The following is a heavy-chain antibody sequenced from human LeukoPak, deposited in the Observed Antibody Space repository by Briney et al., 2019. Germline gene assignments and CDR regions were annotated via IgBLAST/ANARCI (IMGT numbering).Heavy chain of an antibody. CDR3: ARGYSSSGCYFDY. Sequence: SETLSLTCIVSGGSISSYYWSWIRQPPGKELEWIGYIYYSGSTNYNSSLKSRVTISVDTSRNQFSLNLTSVTAADTAIYYCARGYSSSGCYFDYWGQGALVTVSS. CDR2: IYYSGST. D-gene: IGHD2-2*01. J-gene: IGHJ4*02. CDR1: GGSISSYY. V-gene: IGHV4-59*01.